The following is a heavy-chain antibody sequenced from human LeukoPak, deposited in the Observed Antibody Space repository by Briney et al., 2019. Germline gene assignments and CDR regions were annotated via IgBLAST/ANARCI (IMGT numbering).Heavy chain of an antibody. J-gene: IGHJ4*02. V-gene: IGHV4-39*01. CDR2: IHYSGTT. Sequence: YXWGWIRXPXGKGLXWISSIHYSGTTHYNPFVKSRVSILLDMSKNQFSLNLNSVTAADTAVYYCARQSVGTASIYYFAYWGQGILVTVSS. CDR1: YX. D-gene: IGHD1-26*01. CDR3: ARQSVGTASIYYFAY.